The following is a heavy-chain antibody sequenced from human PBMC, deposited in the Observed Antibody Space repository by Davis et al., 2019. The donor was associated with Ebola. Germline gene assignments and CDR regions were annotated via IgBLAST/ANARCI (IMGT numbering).Heavy chain of an antibody. CDR3: ARTAKTSVSPLGLGYTYFDP. CDR1: GGSFSDYF. D-gene: IGHD5-18*01. V-gene: IGHV4-34*01. CDR2: ISHGGLS. Sequence: SETLSLTCAVYGGSFSDYFWSWIRQSPRKGLEWIGKISHGGLSDYNPSLRSRVTISVDTSKNQFSLKMSSVTAADAAVYYCARTAKTSVSPLGLGYTYFDPWSQGTLVTVSS. J-gene: IGHJ5*02.